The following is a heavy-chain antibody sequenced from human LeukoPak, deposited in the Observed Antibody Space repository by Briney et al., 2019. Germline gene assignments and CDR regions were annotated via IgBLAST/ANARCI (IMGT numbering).Heavy chain of an antibody. J-gene: IGHJ4*02. D-gene: IGHD4-17*01. V-gene: IGHV3-30*18. Sequence: PGGSLRLSCAASGFTFSSYGMHWVRQAPGKGLEWVAVISYDGSNKYYADSVKGRFAISRDNSKNTLYLQMNSLRAEDTAVYYCAKISRGTTVTRNYFDYWGQGTLVTVSS. CDR1: GFTFSSYG. CDR3: AKISRGTTVTRNYFDY. CDR2: ISYDGSNK.